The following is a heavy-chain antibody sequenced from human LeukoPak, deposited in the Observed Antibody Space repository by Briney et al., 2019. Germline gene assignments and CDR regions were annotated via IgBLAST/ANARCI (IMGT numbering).Heavy chain of an antibody. J-gene: IGHJ6*02. Sequence: GASVKVSCKASGYTFTSYDINWVRQATGQGLEWMGWMNPNSGNTGYAQKFQGRVTMTRNTSISTAYMELSSLRSEDTAVYYCAGGFYGDYAQYYYYGMDVWGQGTTVTVSS. V-gene: IGHV1-8*01. CDR2: MNPNSGNT. CDR1: GYTFTSYD. CDR3: AGGFYGDYAQYYYYGMDV. D-gene: IGHD4-17*01.